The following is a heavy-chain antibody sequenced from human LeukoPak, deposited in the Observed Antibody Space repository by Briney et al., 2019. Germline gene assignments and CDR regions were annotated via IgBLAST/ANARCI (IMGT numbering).Heavy chain of an antibody. Sequence: SETPSLTCTVSGASISSSSYFWGWIRQPPGKGLEWIGTIYYSGSPYYNPSLKSRVTISVDASKNQFSLRLNSVTAADTAVYYCAVAGARYSDTGGLYAFDFWGRGTMVTVSS. CDR2: IYYSGSP. V-gene: IGHV4-39*05. D-gene: IGHD2-8*02. CDR1: GASISSSSYF. CDR3: AVAGARYSDTGGLYAFDF. J-gene: IGHJ3*01.